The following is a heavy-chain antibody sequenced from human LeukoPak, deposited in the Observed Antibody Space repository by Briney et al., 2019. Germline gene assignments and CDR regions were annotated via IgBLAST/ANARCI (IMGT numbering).Heavy chain of an antibody. CDR1: GYTFTSNY. CDR3: ARHQEGFDY. V-gene: IGHV1-46*01. Sequence: ASVKVSCKASGYTFTSNYIHWVRQAPGQGLEWMGMIYPRDGSTSYAQKFQGRVTVTRDTSTSTVHMELSGLRSEDTAVYYCARHQEGFDYWGQGTLVTVSS. J-gene: IGHJ4*02. CDR2: IYPRDGST.